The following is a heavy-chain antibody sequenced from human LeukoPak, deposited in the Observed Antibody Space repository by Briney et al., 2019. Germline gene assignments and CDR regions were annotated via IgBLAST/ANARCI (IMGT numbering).Heavy chain of an antibody. D-gene: IGHD3-22*01. Sequence: SETLSLTCTVSGGSISNYYWSWIRQPAGKGLEWIGRFYSTGSTDYNPSLKSRVTISVDTSKNQFSLKLSSVTAADTAVYYCARSALTMIVDYWGQGTLVTVSS. J-gene: IGHJ4*02. V-gene: IGHV4-4*07. CDR2: FYSTGST. CDR3: ARSALTMIVDY. CDR1: GGSISNYY.